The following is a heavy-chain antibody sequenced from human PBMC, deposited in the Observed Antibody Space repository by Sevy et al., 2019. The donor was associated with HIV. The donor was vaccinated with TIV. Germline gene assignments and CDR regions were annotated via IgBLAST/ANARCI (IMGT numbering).Heavy chain of an antibody. D-gene: IGHD2-21*02. J-gene: IGHJ3*02. V-gene: IGHV3-48*02. CDR3: AREGAQHIVVVTAVDAFDI. Sequence: GGSLRLSCAASGFTFSSYSMNWVRQAPGKGLEWVSYISSSSTIYYAASVKGRFTISSDNAKNSLYLQMNSLRDEGLAVDYGAREGAQHIVVVTAVDAFDIWGQWTMVTVSS. CDR2: ISSSSTI. CDR1: GFTFSSYS.